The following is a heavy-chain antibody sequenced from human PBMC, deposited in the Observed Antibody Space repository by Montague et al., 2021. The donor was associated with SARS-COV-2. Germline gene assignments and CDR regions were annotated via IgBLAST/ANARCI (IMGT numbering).Heavy chain of an antibody. D-gene: IGHD1-26*01. J-gene: IGHJ3*02. CDR2: XYWDDDK. V-gene: IGHV2-70*01. Sequence: PALVKPTQTLTLTCTFSGFSLSTPNVGVAWIRQPPGKALEWLAVXYWDDDKYYSTSLKTRLTISKDTSKNQVVLTMTNMDPVDTATYYCARIWGATRGDAFDIWGQGTMVTVSS. CDR3: ARIWGATRGDAFDI. CDR1: GFSLSTPNVG.